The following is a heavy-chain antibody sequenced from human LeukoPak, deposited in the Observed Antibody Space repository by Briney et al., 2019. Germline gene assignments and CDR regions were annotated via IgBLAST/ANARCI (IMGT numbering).Heavy chain of an antibody. CDR3: ARSEMYYYDSSGYYPKYFQQ. CDR1: GGSISSYY. Sequence: RSSETLSLTCTVSGGSISSYYWSWIRQPPGKGLEWIGYIYYSGSTNYNPSLKSRVTISVDTSKNQFSLKLSSVTAADTAVYYCARSEMYYYDSSGYYPKYFQQWGQGTLVTVSS. V-gene: IGHV4-59*01. D-gene: IGHD3-22*01. CDR2: IYYSGST. J-gene: IGHJ1*01.